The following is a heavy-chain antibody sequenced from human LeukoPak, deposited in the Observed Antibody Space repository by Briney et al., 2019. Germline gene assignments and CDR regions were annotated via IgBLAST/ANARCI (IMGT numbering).Heavy chain of an antibody. CDR3: AKGRYQLLSYFDY. J-gene: IGHJ4*02. D-gene: IGHD2-2*01. Sequence: GGSLRLSCAASGFTFSNAWMSWVRQAPGKGLEWVGRIKSKTDGGTTDYAAPVKGRFTISRDDSKNTLYLQMNSLKTEDTAVYYCAKGRYQLLSYFDYWGQGTLVTVSS. V-gene: IGHV3-15*01. CDR1: GFTFSNAW. CDR2: IKSKTDGGTT.